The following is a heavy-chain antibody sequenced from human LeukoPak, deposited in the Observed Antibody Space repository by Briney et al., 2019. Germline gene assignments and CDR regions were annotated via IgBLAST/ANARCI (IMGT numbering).Heavy chain of an antibody. CDR2: INRSCNT. CDR3: ARGINSSSCIFDY. D-gene: IGHD6-6*01. J-gene: IGHJ4*02. Sequence: SEPQSLSCGVCGGSFSGYYWRWIRQPPGKGLEWIGKINRSCNTNYNPSLQSRVTISVDKSKNQVSLKLSYVTAADTAVYYCARGINSSSCIFDYWGRGTLDSVST. V-gene: IGHV4-34*01. CDR1: GGSFSGYY.